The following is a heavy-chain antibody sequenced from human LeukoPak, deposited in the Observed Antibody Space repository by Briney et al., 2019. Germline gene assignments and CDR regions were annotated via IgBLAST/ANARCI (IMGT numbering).Heavy chain of an antibody. CDR3: ANLDCSSTSCYAAWVAGGSIFDY. Sequence: PGGSLRLSCAASGFTFSSYAMSWVRQAPGKGLEWVSAISGSGGSTYYADSVKGRFTISRDNSKNTLYLQMNSLRAEDTAVYYCANLDCSSTSCYAAWVAGGSIFDYWGQGTLVTVSS. V-gene: IGHV3-23*01. CDR1: GFTFSSYA. J-gene: IGHJ4*02. CDR2: ISGSGGST. D-gene: IGHD2-2*01.